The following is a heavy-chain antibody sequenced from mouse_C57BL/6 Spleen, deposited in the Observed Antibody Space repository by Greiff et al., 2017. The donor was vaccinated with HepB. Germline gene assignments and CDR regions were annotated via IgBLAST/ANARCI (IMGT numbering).Heavy chain of an antibody. CDR3: AKKRYDGYYGFAY. CDR1: GFSLTSYG. CDR2: IWRGGST. J-gene: IGHJ3*01. D-gene: IGHD2-3*01. V-gene: IGHV2-5*01. Sequence: VKLVESGPGLVQPSQSLSITCTVSGFSLTSYGVHWVRQSPGKGLEWLGVIWRGGSTDYNAAFMSRLSITKDNSKSQVFFKMNSLQADDTAIYYCAKKRYDGYYGFAYWGQGTLVTVSA.